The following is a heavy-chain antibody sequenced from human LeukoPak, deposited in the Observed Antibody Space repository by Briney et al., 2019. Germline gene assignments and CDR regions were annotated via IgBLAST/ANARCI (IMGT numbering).Heavy chain of an antibody. CDR2: IRYDGSNK. V-gene: IGHV3-30*02. CDR1: GFTFSSYG. CDR3: AKPPTYSSSYPDY. D-gene: IGHD6-6*01. Sequence: GGSLRLSCAASGFTFSSYGMHWVRQAPGKGLEWVAFIRYDGSNKYYADSVKGRFTISRDNSKNTLYLQMNSLRAEDTAVYYCAKPPTYSSSYPDYWGQGTLVTVSS. J-gene: IGHJ4*02.